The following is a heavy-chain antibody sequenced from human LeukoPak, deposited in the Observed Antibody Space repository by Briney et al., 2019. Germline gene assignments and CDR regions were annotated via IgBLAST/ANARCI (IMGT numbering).Heavy chain of an antibody. Sequence: SSETLSLTCTVSGVSIRSNYWSWARQPPGKGLEWVGYIYYTGSTKYNPSLKSRVTISVDTSRSQFSLKLNSVTAADTAVYYCARGTYNTSPPDLWGQGTMVTVSS. D-gene: IGHD1-14*01. CDR3: ARGTYNTSPPDL. CDR1: GVSIRSNY. J-gene: IGHJ3*01. CDR2: IYYTGST. V-gene: IGHV4-59*01.